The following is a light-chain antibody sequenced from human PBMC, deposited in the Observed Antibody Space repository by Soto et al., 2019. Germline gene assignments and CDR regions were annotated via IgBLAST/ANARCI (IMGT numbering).Light chain of an antibody. CDR1: SSNIGAGYD. J-gene: IGLJ3*02. CDR3: QSYDSSLSGPNWV. Sequence: QSVLTQPPSVSGAPGQRVTISCTGSSSNIGAGYDVHWYQQLPGTAPKLLIYGNSNRPSGVPDRFSGFKSGTSASLAITGLQAEDEADYYCQSYDSSLSGPNWVFGGGTKLTVL. V-gene: IGLV1-40*01. CDR2: GNS.